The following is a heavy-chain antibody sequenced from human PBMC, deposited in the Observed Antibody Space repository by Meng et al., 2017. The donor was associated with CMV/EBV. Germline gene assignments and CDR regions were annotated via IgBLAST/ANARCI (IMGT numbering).Heavy chain of an antibody. CDR2: ISSSSSTI. V-gene: IGHV3-48*04. CDR1: GFTFSSYS. CDR3: ARDGGAYYYDSSGYFYGMDV. D-gene: IGHD3-22*01. J-gene: IGHJ6*02. Sequence: GGSLRLSCAASGFTFSSYSMNWVRQAPGKGLEWVSYISSSSSTIYYADSVKGRFTISRDNAKNSLYLQMNSLRAEDTAVYYCARDGGAYYYDSSGYFYGMDVWGQGTTVTVS.